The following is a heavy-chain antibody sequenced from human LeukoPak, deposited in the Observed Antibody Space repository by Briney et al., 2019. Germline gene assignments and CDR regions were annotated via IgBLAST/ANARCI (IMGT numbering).Heavy chain of an antibody. D-gene: IGHD2-2*02. Sequence: GGSLRLSCVAYGFNFRDYSMNWVRQAPGKGLDWVSGISGTSSYMYYGDSVKARFTFSRDNAKNSLYLQMESLRVEDTAVYYCATPGYCSSTSCHSKYYYYGMDVWGQGTTVTVS. J-gene: IGHJ6*02. V-gene: IGHV3-21*01. CDR2: ISGTSSYM. CDR3: ATPGYCSSTSCHSKYYYYGMDV. CDR1: GFNFRDYS.